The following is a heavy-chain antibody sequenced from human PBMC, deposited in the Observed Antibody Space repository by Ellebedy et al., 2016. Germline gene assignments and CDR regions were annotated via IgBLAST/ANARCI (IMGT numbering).Heavy chain of an antibody. CDR1: GGTFSRYG. D-gene: IGHD5-18*01. CDR3: ARGHSYGVYFDY. J-gene: IGHJ4*02. Sequence: ASVKVSCKASGGTFSRYGISWVRQAPGQGLEWMGGLIPLLDITNYAQKFQGRVTIIADESTRTAYMELSRLRFEDTAVYYCARGHSYGVYFDYWGQGTLVTVSS. V-gene: IGHV1-69*10. CDR2: LIPLLDIT.